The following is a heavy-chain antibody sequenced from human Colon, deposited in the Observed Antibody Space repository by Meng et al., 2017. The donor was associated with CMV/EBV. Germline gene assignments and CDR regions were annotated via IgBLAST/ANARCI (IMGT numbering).Heavy chain of an antibody. CDR2: VYISGNT. J-gene: IGHJ4*02. CDR3: ARDSNLSGLAY. CDR1: GASITSYY. Sequence: QFHLRESGPGLVKPSETLSLTCTVSGASITSYYWSWIRQPAGKGLEWIGRVYISGNTNYNPSLKSRVTMSIDTSKNQLSLNIRSVTAADTAVYYCARDSNLSGLAYWGQGTLVTVSS. D-gene: IGHD3-10*01. V-gene: IGHV4-4*07.